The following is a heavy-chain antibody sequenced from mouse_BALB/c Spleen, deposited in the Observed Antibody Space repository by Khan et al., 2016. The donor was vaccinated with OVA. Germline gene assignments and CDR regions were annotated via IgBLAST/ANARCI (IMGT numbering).Heavy chain of an antibody. CDR1: GFTFSSYS. Sequence: EVELVESGGDLVKPGGSLKLSCAASGFTFSSYSMSWVRQTPDKRLEWVATISSGGDYTYYPDSVKGRFTISRDNAKNTLYLQMSSLKSEDTAMYYCASHLTGSFAYWGQGTLVTASA. CDR3: ASHLTGSFAY. V-gene: IGHV5-6*01. D-gene: IGHD4-1*01. J-gene: IGHJ3*01. CDR2: ISSGGDYT.